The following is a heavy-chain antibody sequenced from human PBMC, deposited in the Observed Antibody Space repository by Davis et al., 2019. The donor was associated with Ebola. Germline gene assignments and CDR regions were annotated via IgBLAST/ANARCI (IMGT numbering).Heavy chain of an antibody. CDR3: ARGRFLEWLSRNYYYGMDV. CDR1: GFTVSSNY. V-gene: IGHV3-66*01. D-gene: IGHD3-3*01. Sequence: GGSLRLSCAASGFTVSSNYMSWVRQAPGKGLEWVSVFYSGGSTYYADSVKGRFTISRDNSKNTLYLQMNSLRAEDTAVYYCARGRFLEWLSRNYYYGMDVWGQGTTVTVSS. CDR2: FYSGGST. J-gene: IGHJ6*02.